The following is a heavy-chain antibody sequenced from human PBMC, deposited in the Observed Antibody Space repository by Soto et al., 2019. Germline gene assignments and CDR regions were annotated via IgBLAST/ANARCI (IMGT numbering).Heavy chain of an antibody. Sequence: QITLNESGPTVVKPTEPLTLTCTFSGFSLTTSGVGVGWVRQSPGKAPEWLAFIYWDDDKRYSTSLKSRLTITKDTSKNQVVLPMANVDPADTATYYCAHRVLRAVFGLVTTTAIYFDFWRQGTPVVVSS. V-gene: IGHV2-5*02. D-gene: IGHD3-3*01. CDR2: IYWDDDK. CDR1: GFSLTTSGVG. J-gene: IGHJ4*02. CDR3: AHRVLRAVFGLVTTTAIYFDF.